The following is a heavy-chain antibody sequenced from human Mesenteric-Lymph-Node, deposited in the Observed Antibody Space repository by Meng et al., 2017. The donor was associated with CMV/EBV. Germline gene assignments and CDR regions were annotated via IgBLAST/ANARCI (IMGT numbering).Heavy chain of an antibody. D-gene: IGHD6-13*01. CDR3: ARLAAAAS. Sequence: GGSLRLSCAASGFTFTTYSLNWVRQSPGKGLEWVSSVSGSNRYINYAESVRGRFTVSRDNAKNSLSLQMNSLRGDDTAVYYCARLAAAASWGQGTLVTVSS. CDR1: GFTFTTYS. J-gene: IGHJ4*02. V-gene: IGHV3-21*06. CDR2: VSGSNRYI.